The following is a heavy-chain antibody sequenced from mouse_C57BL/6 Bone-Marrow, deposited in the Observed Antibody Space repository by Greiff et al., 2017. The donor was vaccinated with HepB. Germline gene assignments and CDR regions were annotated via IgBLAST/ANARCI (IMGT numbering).Heavy chain of an antibody. Sequence: EVKVVESGEGLVKPGGSLKLSCAASGFTFSSYAMSWVRQTPEKRLEWVAYISSGGDYIYYADTMKGRFTISRDNARNTLYLQMSSLKSEDTAMDYCTRVYYGNYGFAYWGQGTLVTVSA. CDR3: TRVYYGNYGFAY. D-gene: IGHD2-1*01. V-gene: IGHV5-9-1*02. J-gene: IGHJ3*01. CDR2: ISSGGDYI. CDR1: GFTFSSYA.